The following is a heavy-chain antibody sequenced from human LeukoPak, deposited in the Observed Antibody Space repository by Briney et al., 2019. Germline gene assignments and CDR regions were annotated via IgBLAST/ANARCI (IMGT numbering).Heavy chain of an antibody. V-gene: IGHV4-4*07. CDR3: ARAGYCSSTSCYHDAFDI. CDR2: IYTSGST. Sequence: SETLSLTCTVSGGSISSYYWSWIRQPAGKGLEWIGRIYTSGSTNYNPSLKSRVTMSVDTSKNQFSLKLSSVTAADTAVYYCARAGYCSSTSCYHDAFDIWGQGTMVTVSS. D-gene: IGHD2-2*01. CDR1: GGSISSYY. J-gene: IGHJ3*02.